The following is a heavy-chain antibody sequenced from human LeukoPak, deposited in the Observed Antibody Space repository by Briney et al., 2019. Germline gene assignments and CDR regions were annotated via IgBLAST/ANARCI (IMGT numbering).Heavy chain of an antibody. J-gene: IGHJ4*02. D-gene: IGHD3-10*01. V-gene: IGHV4-4*02. CDR1: GXSIGDSYW. CDR3: ARDVPGSGVNLDF. CDR2: IYHSGTT. Sequence: SETLSLTCAVSGXSIGDSYWWTWVRQPPGKGLEWIGEIYHSGTTNYNPSLKGRVTISLDKSKNQFSLKLSSMTAADTAVYYCARDVPGSGVNLDFWGQGTLVTVSS.